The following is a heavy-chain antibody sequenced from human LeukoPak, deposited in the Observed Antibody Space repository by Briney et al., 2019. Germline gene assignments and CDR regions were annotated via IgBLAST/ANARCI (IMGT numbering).Heavy chain of an antibody. CDR3: ASPTVDTAMVHPPAYDY. J-gene: IGHJ4*02. CDR2: INHSGST. CDR1: GGSFSGYY. V-gene: IGHV4-34*01. Sequence: SETLSLTCAVYGGSFSGYYWSWIRQPPGKGLEWIGEINHSGSTNYNPSLKSRVTISVDTSKNQFSLKLSSVTAADTAVYYRASPTVDTAMVHPPAYDYWGQGTLVTVPS. D-gene: IGHD5-18*01.